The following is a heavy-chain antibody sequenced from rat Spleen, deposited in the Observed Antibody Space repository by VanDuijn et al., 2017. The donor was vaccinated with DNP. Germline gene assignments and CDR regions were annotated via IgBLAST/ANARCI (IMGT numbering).Heavy chain of an antibody. Sequence: EVQLVESGGGLVQPGRSLRLSCVASGFIFGDYYMAWVRQAPTKGLEWVAYITYTGGSTYYRDSVKGRFTISRDNAKSTLYLQMNSLRSEDTATYYCTRDNYSSYMPYYYAMDAWGQGTSVTVSS. D-gene: IGHD1-2*01. CDR3: TRDNYSSYMPYYYAMDA. CDR1: GFIFGDYY. J-gene: IGHJ4*01. CDR2: ITYTGGST. V-gene: IGHV5-20*01.